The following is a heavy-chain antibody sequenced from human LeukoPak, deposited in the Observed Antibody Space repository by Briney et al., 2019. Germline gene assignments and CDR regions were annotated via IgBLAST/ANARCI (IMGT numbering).Heavy chain of an antibody. CDR1: GFTFSSYW. CDR2: IKQDGSEK. V-gene: IGHV3-7*01. Sequence: PGGSLRLSCAASGFTFSSYWMSWVRQAPGKGLEWVASIKQDGSEKYYVDSVKGRFTISRDNAKNSLYLQMNSLRAEDTAVYYCARDPRGEYYDSSGYPFDYWGQGTLVTVSS. D-gene: IGHD3-22*01. J-gene: IGHJ4*02. CDR3: ARDPRGEYYDSSGYPFDY.